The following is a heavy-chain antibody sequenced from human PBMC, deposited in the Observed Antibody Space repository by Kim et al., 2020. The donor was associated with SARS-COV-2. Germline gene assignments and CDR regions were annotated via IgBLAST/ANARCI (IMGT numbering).Heavy chain of an antibody. CDR1: GGSISSYY. CDR2: IYTSGST. J-gene: IGHJ3*02. V-gene: IGHV4-4*07. Sequence: SETLSLTCTVSGGSISSYYRSWIRQPAGKGLEWIGRIYTSGSTNYNPSLKSRVTMSVDTSQNQFSLKLSSVTAADTAVYYCARDRRITIFGVVIEDAFDIWGQGTMVTVSS. CDR3: ARDRRITIFGVVIEDAFDI. D-gene: IGHD3-3*01.